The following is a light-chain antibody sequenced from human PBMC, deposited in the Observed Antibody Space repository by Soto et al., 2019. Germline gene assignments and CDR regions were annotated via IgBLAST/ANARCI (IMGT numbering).Light chain of an antibody. J-gene: IGLJ1*01. Sequence: QSALTQPASVSGSAGQTIAISCTGTSSDVGGYNYVSWYQQHPGKAPKLLLSEVSKRPSGVSDRFSGSKSGNTASLTISGLQTQDEADHYCSSFTSAYTFVFGTGTKLTVL. V-gene: IGLV2-14*01. CDR1: SSDVGGYNY. CDR2: EVS. CDR3: SSFTSAYTFV.